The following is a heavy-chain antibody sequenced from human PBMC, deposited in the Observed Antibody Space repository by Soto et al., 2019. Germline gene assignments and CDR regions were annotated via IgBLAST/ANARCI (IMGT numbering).Heavy chain of an antibody. J-gene: IGHJ6*03. CDR3: ARDHEGFGEFYYMDV. CDR2: IKQDGSKK. CDR1: GFTFSSYW. Sequence: EVQLVESGGGLVQPGGSLRLSCAASGFTFSSYWMSWVRQAPGKGLEWVANIKQDGSKKYYVDSVKGRFTISRDNAKNSLYLQMNSLRAEDTAVYYCARDHEGFGEFYYMDVWGKGTTVTVSS. D-gene: IGHD3-10*01. V-gene: IGHV3-7*01.